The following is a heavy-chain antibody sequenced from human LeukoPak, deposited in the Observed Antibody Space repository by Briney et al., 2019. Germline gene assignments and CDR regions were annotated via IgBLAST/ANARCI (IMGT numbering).Heavy chain of an antibody. Sequence: SVKVSCKASGGTFSSYAISWVRQAPGQGLEWMGRIIPIFGTANYAQKFQGRVTITTDESTSTAYMELSSLRSEDTAVYYCARDRSGGNYYYYMDVWGKGTTVTVSS. V-gene: IGHV1-69*05. J-gene: IGHJ6*03. CDR1: GGTFSSYA. CDR3: ARDRSGGNYYYYMDV. D-gene: IGHD4-23*01. CDR2: IIPIFGTA.